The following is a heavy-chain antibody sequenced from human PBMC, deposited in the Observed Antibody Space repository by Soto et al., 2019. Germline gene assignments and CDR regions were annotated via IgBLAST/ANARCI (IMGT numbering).Heavy chain of an antibody. CDR1: GFTFSSYG. Sequence: QVQLVESGGGVVQPGRSLRLSCAASGFTFSSYGMHWVRQAPGKGLEWVAVISYDGSNKYYADSVKGRFTISRDNSKNTLYLQMNSLRAEDTAVYYCAKDANYDFWSGFRSYNWFDPWGQGTLVTVSS. J-gene: IGHJ5*02. V-gene: IGHV3-30*18. CDR2: ISYDGSNK. CDR3: AKDANYDFWSGFRSYNWFDP. D-gene: IGHD3-3*01.